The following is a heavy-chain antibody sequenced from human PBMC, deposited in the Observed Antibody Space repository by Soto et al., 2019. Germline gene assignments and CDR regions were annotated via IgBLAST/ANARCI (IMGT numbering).Heavy chain of an antibody. Sequence: PTQTLTLTCTFSGFSLSTSGVGVGWIRQPPGKALEWLARIDWDDDKYYSTSLKTRLTISKDTSKNQVVLTMTNMDPVDTATYYCARMRVLAYCGGDCYLDYYYGMDVWGQGTTVTVSS. D-gene: IGHD2-21*02. CDR3: ARMRVLAYCGGDCYLDYYYGMDV. J-gene: IGHJ6*02. CDR1: GFSLSTSGVG. V-gene: IGHV2-70*11. CDR2: IDWDDDK.